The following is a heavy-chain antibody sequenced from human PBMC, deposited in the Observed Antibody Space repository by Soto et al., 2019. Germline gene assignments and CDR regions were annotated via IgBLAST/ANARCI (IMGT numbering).Heavy chain of an antibody. V-gene: IGHV5-51*01. CDR3: ATLERLPDDAFDI. CDR2: IYPGDSDT. J-gene: IGHJ3*02. D-gene: IGHD1-1*01. Sequence: PGESLKISCKGSGDSFTSYWIGWVRQMPGKGLEWMGIIYPGDSDTRYSPSFQGQVTISADKSISTAYLQWSSLKASDTAMYYCATLERLPDDAFDIWGQGTMVTVSS. CDR1: GDSFTSYW.